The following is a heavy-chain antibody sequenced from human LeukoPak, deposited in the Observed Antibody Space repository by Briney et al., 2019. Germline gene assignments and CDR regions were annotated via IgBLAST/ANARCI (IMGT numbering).Heavy chain of an antibody. Sequence: SETLSLTCTVSGGSISSGGYYWSWIRQHPGKGLEWIGYIYYSGSTYYNPSLKSRVTISVDTSKNQFSLKLSSVTAADTAVYYCARGGGSGSREFGYWGQGTLVTVSS. CDR2: IYYSGST. J-gene: IGHJ4*02. D-gene: IGHD1-26*01. CDR1: GGSISSGGYY. V-gene: IGHV4-31*03. CDR3: ARGGGSGSREFGY.